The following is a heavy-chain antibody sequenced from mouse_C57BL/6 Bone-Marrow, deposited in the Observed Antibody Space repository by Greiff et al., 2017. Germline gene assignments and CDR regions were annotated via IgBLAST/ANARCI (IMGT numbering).Heavy chain of an antibody. CDR3: AGGGNYGFAY. CDR2: INPSTGGT. V-gene: IGHV1-42*01. J-gene: IGHJ3*01. D-gene: IGHD2-1*01. Sequence: VQLQQSGPELVKPGASVKISCKASGYSFTGYYMNWVKQSPEKSLEWIGEINPSTGGTTYNQKFKAKATLTVDKSSSTAYMQLKSLTSEDSAFSYCAGGGNYGFAYWGQGTRVTVSA. CDR1: GYSFTGYY.